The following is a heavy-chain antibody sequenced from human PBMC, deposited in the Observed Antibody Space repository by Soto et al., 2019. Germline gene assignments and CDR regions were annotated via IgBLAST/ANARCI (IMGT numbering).Heavy chain of an antibody. J-gene: IGHJ6*03. D-gene: IGHD2-15*01. CDR3: ARWGHLQLYHYYYYMDG. CDR1: GYTFTSHE. V-gene: IGHV1-8*01. CDR2: MNPNTGNT. Sequence: ASVKVSCKASGYTFTSHEINWVRQATGQGLEWMGWMNPNTGNTGYAPNFQGRVTMTRDTSISTAYMELSSLRSEDTAVYYRARWGHLQLYHYYYYMDGWGKGTTVTVS.